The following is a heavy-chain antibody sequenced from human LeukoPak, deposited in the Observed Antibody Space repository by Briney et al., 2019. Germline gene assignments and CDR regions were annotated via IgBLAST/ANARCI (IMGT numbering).Heavy chain of an antibody. CDR2: ISGSGGST. J-gene: IGHJ4*02. CDR1: GFTFSSYW. Sequence: GGSLRLSCAASGFTFSSYWMSWVRQAPGRGLEWVSAISGSGGSTYYADSVKGRFTISRDNSKNTLYLQMNSLRAEDTAVYYCAKASIRYTDYFDYWGQGTLVTVSS. V-gene: IGHV3-23*01. CDR3: AKASIRYTDYFDY. D-gene: IGHD2-2*02.